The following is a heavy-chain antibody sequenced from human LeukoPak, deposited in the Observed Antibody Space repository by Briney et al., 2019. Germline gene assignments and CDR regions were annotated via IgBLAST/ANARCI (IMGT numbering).Heavy chain of an antibody. CDR2: ISSTGGTA. J-gene: IGHJ6*03. V-gene: IGHV3-23*01. CDR1: GFTFSSFG. D-gene: IGHD3-9*01. Sequence: GGSLRLSCAASGFTFSSFGMSWVRQAPGKGLEWVSAISSTGGTAYYADSVKGRFTISRDNSKNTLYLQMNSLRAEDTAVYYCAAENYDILTGYYGGGMDVWGKGTTVTISS. CDR3: AAENYDILTGYYGGGMDV.